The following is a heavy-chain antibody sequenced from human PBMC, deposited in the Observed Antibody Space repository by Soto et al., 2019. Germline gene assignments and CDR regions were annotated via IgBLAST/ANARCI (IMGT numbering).Heavy chain of an antibody. CDR2: IYYSGST. CDR1: GCCISSSSYY. Sequence: SETLSLTCTVSGCCISSSSYYWGWNRQPPGKGLEWIGSIYYSGSTYNNPSLKSRATISVATPKHHFPLKRSSVPAADTAVYYFASRLYFDSSGFEGGGMDVWGQGTTVTVS. V-gene: IGHV4-39*01. D-gene: IGHD3-22*01. CDR3: ASRLYFDSSGFEGGGMDV. J-gene: IGHJ6*02.